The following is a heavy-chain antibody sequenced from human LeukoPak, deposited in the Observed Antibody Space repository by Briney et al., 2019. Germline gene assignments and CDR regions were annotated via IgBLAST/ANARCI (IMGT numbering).Heavy chain of an antibody. CDR1: GYTFTSYG. D-gene: IGHD3-3*01. CDR2: ISAYNGNT. J-gene: IGHJ5*02. V-gene: IGHV1-18*01. Sequence: ASVKVSCKASGYTFTSYGISWVRQAPGQGLEWMGWISAYNGNTNYAQKLQGRVTMTTDTSTSTAYMELRSLRSDDTAVYYCARGYYDFWSGYFSGYWFDPWGQGTLVTVSS. CDR3: ARGYYDFWSGYFSGYWFDP.